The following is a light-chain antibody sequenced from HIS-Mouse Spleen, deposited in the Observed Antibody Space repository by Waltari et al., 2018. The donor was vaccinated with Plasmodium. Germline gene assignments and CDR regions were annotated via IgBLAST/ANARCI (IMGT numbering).Light chain of an antibody. V-gene: IGKV3-15*01. CDR3: QQYNNWSFT. CDR1: QSVSSN. J-gene: IGKJ3*01. CDR2: GAS. Sequence: EIVMTQSPATLSVSPGERATLSCRASQSVSSNLAWYQQKPGQAPRLLIYGASPRATGIPARFSGSVSGTEFTLTISSLQSEDFACYYCQQYNNWSFTFGPGTKVDIK.